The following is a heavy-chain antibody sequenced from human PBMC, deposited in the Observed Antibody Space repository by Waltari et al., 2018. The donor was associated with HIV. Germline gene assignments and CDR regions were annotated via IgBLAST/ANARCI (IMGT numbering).Heavy chain of an antibody. CDR3: ATSRTFDY. J-gene: IGHJ4*02. V-gene: IGHV3-74*01. CDR2: INRDGSST. CDR1: GFTFSSYW. Sequence: EVQLVESGGGLVQPGGSLRLSCAASGFTFSSYWMHWVRQVPGKGLISVSRINRDGSSTSYADSGKVRFTSSRDNAKNTLYLQMNSLRAEDTAVYYCATSRTFDYWGQGTLVTVSS.